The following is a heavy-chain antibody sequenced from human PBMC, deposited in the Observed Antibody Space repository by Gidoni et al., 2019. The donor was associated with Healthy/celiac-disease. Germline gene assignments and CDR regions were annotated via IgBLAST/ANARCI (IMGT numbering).Heavy chain of an antibody. J-gene: IGHJ6*02. CDR2: ISDDGSNK. Sequence: QVQLVESGGGVVQPGRSLRLSCAASGFTFSSYGMHWVRQAPGKGLEVVAVISDDGSNKYYADSVKGRFTISRDNSKNTLYLQMNSLRAEDTAVYYCAKDRFRAYYYGSGSYNHYYYYYGMDVWGQGTTVTVSS. D-gene: IGHD3-10*01. CDR3: AKDRFRAYYYGSGSYNHYYYYYGMDV. CDR1: GFTFSSYG. V-gene: IGHV3-30*18.